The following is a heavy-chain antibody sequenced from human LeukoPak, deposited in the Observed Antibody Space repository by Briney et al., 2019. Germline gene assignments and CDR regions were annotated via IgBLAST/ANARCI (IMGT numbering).Heavy chain of an antibody. Sequence: SETLSLTCAVYGGSFSGYYWSWIRQPPGKGLEWIGEINHSESTNYNPSLKSRFTISVDTSKNQFSLKLSSVTAADTAVYYCERVCDYVWGSYRDDIPPRARNWFDPWGQGTLVTVSS. CDR2: INHSEST. CDR1: GGSFSGYY. V-gene: IGHV4-34*01. D-gene: IGHD3-16*02. CDR3: ERVCDYVWGSYRDDIPPRARNWFDP. J-gene: IGHJ5*02.